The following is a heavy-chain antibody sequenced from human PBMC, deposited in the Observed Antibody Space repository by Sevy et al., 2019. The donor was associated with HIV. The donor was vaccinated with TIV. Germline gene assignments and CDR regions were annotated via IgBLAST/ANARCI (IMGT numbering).Heavy chain of an antibody. Sequence: GGSLRLSCSASGFTFSGSALHWVRQAPGKGLEYVSVISSSGSSEYYAESVRGRFTISRDNSKNTLYLQMRRLRAEDTAVYYCVKDSIFYDSSSGYRPFYYYGMDVWGQGTSVTVSS. CDR3: VKDSIFYDSSSGYRPFYYYGMDV. V-gene: IGHV3-64D*09. CDR1: GFTFSGSA. CDR2: ISSSGSSE. J-gene: IGHJ6*02. D-gene: IGHD3-3*01.